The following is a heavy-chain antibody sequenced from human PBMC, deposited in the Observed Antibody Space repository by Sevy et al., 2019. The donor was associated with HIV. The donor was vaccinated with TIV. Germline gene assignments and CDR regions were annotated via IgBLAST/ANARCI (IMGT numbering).Heavy chain of an antibody. CDR1: GFTFSSYA. Sequence: GGSLRLSCAASGFTFSSYAMSWVRQAPGKGLEWVSDISGSGGSTYYADSVKGRFTISRDNSKNTLYLQMNSLRAEDTAVYYCANRGWYELDYWGQGTLVTVSS. J-gene: IGHJ4*02. V-gene: IGHV3-23*01. CDR2: ISGSGGST. CDR3: ANRGWYELDY. D-gene: IGHD6-19*01.